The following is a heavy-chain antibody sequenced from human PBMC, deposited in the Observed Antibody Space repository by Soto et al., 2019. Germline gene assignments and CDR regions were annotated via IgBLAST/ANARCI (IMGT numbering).Heavy chain of an antibody. V-gene: IGHV3-23*01. CDR1: GFTLSSYA. D-gene: IGHD3-22*01. Sequence: VGSLRLSCAASGFTLSSYAMSWVRQAPGKGLEWVSGISGSGGSTYYADSVKGRFTISRDNSKNTLYLQMNSLRAEDTAVYYCAKARVTVVGYDAFDIWGQRTMVTVSS. CDR3: AKARVTVVGYDAFDI. CDR2: ISGSGGST. J-gene: IGHJ3*02.